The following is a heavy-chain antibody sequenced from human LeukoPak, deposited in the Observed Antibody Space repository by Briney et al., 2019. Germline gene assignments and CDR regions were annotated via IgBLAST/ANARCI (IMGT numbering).Heavy chain of an antibody. J-gene: IGHJ4*02. Sequence: SGRSLRLSCEASGFTFSTYGMHWVRQAPGKGLEWVSVIWYDGSNKYYADSVKGRFTISRDNSKNTLYLQMNSLRVEDTAVYYCARPVGPFDYWGQGTLVTVSS. CDR1: GFTFSTYG. CDR3: ARPVGPFDY. V-gene: IGHV3-33*01. D-gene: IGHD2-15*01. CDR2: IWYDGSNK.